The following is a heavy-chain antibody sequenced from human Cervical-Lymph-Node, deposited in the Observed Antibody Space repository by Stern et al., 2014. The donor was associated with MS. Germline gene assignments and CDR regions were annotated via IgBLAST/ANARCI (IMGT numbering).Heavy chain of an antibody. D-gene: IGHD6-6*01. CDR1: GYTFTNYG. Sequence: QVQLVESGADVKKPGASVKVSCKASGYTFTNYGITWVRQAPGKGLEWVGWISAYSGNTKYAQSLQGRVSMTTDTSTRTAYMELRSLRSDDTAVYYCARDVYSSSSRADYWGQGTLVTVSS. J-gene: IGHJ4*02. V-gene: IGHV1-18*01. CDR2: ISAYSGNT. CDR3: ARDVYSSSSRADY.